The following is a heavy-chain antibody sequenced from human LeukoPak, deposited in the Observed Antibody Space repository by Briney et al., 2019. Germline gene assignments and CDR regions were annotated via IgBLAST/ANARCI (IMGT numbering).Heavy chain of an antibody. CDR1: GGSISSSSYY. J-gene: IGHJ4*02. Sequence: SETLSLTCTVSGGSISSSSYYWGWIHQPPGKGLEWIGSLYYNGSTYYNPSLKSRVTISVDTSKEQFSLKLSAVTAADTAVYYCARRGRLWWQLGFYWGQGTLVTVSS. V-gene: IGHV4-39*01. CDR3: ARRGRLWWQLGFY. CDR2: LYYNGST. D-gene: IGHD4-23*01.